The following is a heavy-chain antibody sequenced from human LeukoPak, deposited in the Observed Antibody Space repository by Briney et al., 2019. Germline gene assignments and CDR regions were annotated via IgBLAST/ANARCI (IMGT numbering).Heavy chain of an antibody. J-gene: IGHJ6*03. CDR2: ISSSGSTI. Sequence: GGSLRLSCAASGFTFSSYEMNWVRQAPGKGLEWVSYISSSGSTIYYADSVKGRFTISRDNAKNSLYLQMNSLGAEDTAVYYCASDTFFNYYYMDVWGKGTTVTVSS. CDR3: ASDTFFNYYYMDV. V-gene: IGHV3-48*03. D-gene: IGHD3-3*01. CDR1: GFTFSSYE.